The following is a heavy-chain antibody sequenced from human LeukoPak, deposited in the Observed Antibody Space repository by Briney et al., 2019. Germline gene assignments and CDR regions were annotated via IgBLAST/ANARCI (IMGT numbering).Heavy chain of an antibody. CDR2: ISSSGSTI. J-gene: IGHJ4*02. Sequence: KPGGSLRLSCAASGFTFSDYYMSWIRQAPGKGLEWVSYISSSGSTIYYADSVKGRFTISRGNAKNSLYLQMNSLRAEDTAVYYCATVEMATSYCFDYWGQGTLVTVSS. D-gene: IGHD5-24*01. V-gene: IGHV3-11*01. CDR3: ATVEMATSYCFDY. CDR1: GFTFSDYY.